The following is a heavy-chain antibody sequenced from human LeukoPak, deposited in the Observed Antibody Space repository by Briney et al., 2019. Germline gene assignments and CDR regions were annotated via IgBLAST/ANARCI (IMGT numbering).Heavy chain of an antibody. CDR2: VSVYYGST. D-gene: IGHD3-22*01. CDR3: SNDRSYYYDSSGYLDY. CDR1: GSSFTIYG. Sequence: ASVTLSCTGAGSSFTIYGFSWTWLRQGQGKGRKWFVSVYYGSTNYAQTLQGRVPITTDTSTSTDYMQLRSLRSDAAAAVYYSNDRSYYYDSSGYLDYWGQGTLVTVSS. J-gene: IGHJ4*02. V-gene: IGHV1-18*01.